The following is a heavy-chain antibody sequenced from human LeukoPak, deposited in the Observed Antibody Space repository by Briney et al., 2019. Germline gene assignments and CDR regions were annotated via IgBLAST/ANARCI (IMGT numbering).Heavy chain of an antibody. V-gene: IGHV3-74*01. CDR3: ARASFMILDAFDI. D-gene: IGHD3/OR15-3a*01. Sequence: GGSLRLSCAASGFTFSSYWMHWVRQAPGKGLVWVSRINSDGSSTSCADSVKGRFTISRDNAKNTLYLQMNSLRAEDTAVYYCARASFMILDAFDIWGQGTMVTVSS. CDR2: INSDGSST. CDR1: GFTFSSYW. J-gene: IGHJ3*02.